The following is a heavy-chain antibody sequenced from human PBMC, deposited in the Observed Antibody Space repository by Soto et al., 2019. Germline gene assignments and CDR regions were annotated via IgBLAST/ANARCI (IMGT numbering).Heavy chain of an antibody. Sequence: PGGSLRLSCAASGFTFSGYWMHWVRQVPGKGLVWVSRIKGDGSSTYYADSVKGRFTISRDNSKNTLYLQMNSLRAEDTAVYYCAKDTVPVATPWFDPWGQGTLVTVSS. CDR1: GFTFSGYW. CDR2: IKGDGSST. CDR3: AKDTVPVATPWFDP. V-gene: IGHV3-74*01. D-gene: IGHD2-2*01. J-gene: IGHJ5*02.